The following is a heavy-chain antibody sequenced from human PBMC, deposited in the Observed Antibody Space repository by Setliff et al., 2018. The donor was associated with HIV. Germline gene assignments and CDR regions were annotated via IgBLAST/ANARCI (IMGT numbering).Heavy chain of an antibody. V-gene: IGHV1-69*13. J-gene: IGHJ4*02. D-gene: IGHD1-26*01. CDR3: AREGNSGHGGQIEFDY. Sequence: GASVKVSCKASGGTFSSFAISWVRQAPGQGLEWMGEIIPVFGTRNYAQKFQGRVTITADELTGTAYMDLTNLRPDDTALYYCAREGNSGHGGQIEFDYWGRGTLVTVS. CDR1: GGTFSSFA. CDR2: IIPVFGTR.